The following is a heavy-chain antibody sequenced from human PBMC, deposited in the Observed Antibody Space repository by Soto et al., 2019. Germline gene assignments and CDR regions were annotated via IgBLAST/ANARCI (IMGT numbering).Heavy chain of an antibody. Sequence: QVQLQESGPGLVKPSQTLSLTCTVSGGSISSGDYYWSWIRQPPGKGLEWIGYIYYSGSTYYNPSLKSRVTISVDPSKDQFSLKLSSVTAADTAVYYCARDQGGAAHFDYWGQGTLVTVSS. V-gene: IGHV4-30-4*01. CDR1: GGSISSGDYY. CDR3: ARDQGGAAHFDY. CDR2: IYYSGST. D-gene: IGHD6-13*01. J-gene: IGHJ4*02.